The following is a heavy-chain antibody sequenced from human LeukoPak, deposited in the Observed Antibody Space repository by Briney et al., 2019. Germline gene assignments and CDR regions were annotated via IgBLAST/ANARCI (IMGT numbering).Heavy chain of an antibody. CDR1: GFTFSSYA. D-gene: IGHD5-24*01. CDR2: ISYDGSNK. J-gene: IGHJ4*02. V-gene: IGHV3-30*04. CDR3: ASRSLRDGYNFDY. Sequence: PGGSLRLSCAASGFTFSSYAMHWVRQAPGKGLEWVAVISYDGSNKYYADSVKGRFTISRDNSKNTLYLQMNSLRAEDTAVYYCASRSLRDGYNFDYWGQGTLVTVSS.